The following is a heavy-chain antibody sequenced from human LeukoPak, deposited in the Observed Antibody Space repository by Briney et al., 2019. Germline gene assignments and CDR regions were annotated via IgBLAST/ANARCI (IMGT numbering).Heavy chain of an antibody. CDR1: GGSISSGGYS. Sequence: PSQTLSLTCAVSGGSISSGGYSWSWIRQPPGKGLEWIGYIYHSGSTYYNPSLKSRVTISVDRSKNQFSLKLSSVTAADTAVYYCTTVTALYYFDYWGQGTLVTVSS. CDR3: TTVTALYYFDY. J-gene: IGHJ4*02. D-gene: IGHD4-17*01. CDR2: IYHSGST. V-gene: IGHV4-30-2*01.